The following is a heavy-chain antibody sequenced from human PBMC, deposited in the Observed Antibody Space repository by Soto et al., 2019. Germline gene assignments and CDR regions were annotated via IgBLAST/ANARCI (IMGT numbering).Heavy chain of an antibody. J-gene: IGHJ6*03. CDR1: GGSISSSDHY. V-gene: IGHV4-39*07. CDR3: ARARARPYYYYMDV. CDR2: INYSGST. Sequence: SETLSLTCIVSGGSISSSDHYWGWIRQPPGKGLEWIGYINYSGSTNYNPSLKGRVAISVDTSKNQFSLKLSSVTAADTAVYYCARARARPYYYYMDVWGKGTTVTVSS. D-gene: IGHD1-1*01.